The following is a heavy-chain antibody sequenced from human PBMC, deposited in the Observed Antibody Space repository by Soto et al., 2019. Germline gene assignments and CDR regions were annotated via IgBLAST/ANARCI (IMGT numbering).Heavy chain of an antibody. CDR3: ARDAAADYGDPRGHGY. Sequence: QVQLQQSGPGLVKPSGTLSLTCAVSGGSISSSNWWSWVRQPPGKGLEWIGEIYHSGSTNYNPSLNGRVTISVDKSKNQFSLKLSSVTAADTAVYYCARDAAADYGDPRGHGYWGQGTLVTVSS. CDR2: IYHSGST. J-gene: IGHJ4*02. V-gene: IGHV4-4*02. D-gene: IGHD4-17*01. CDR1: GGSISSSNW.